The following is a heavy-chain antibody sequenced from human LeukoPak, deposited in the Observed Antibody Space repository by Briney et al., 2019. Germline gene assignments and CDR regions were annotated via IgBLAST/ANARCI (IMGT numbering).Heavy chain of an antibody. J-gene: IGHJ4*02. Sequence: PSETLSLTCPVSGVSISSGGYYWSWIRQHPGKGLEWIGYIYYSGSTYYNPSLKSRVTISVDTSKNQFSLKLSSVTAADTVVYYCARDIAHSSGYYYGVLDYWGQGTLVTVSS. D-gene: IGHD3-22*01. CDR3: ARDIAHSSGYYYGVLDY. V-gene: IGHV4-31*03. CDR2: IYYSGST. CDR1: GVSISSGGYY.